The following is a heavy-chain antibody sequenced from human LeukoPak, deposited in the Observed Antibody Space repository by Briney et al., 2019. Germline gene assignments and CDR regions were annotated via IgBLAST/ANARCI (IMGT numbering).Heavy chain of an antibody. CDR2: INPSGGST. V-gene: IGHV1-46*01. CDR1: GYTFTSYY. CDR3: ARDSGITIFGVVRTPGWFDP. J-gene: IGHJ5*02. D-gene: IGHD3-3*01. Sequence: ASVEVSCKASGYTFTSYYMHWVRQAPGQGLEWMGIINPSGGSTSYAQKFQGRVTMTRDTSTSTVYMELSSLRSEDTAVYYCARDSGITIFGVVRTPGWFDPWGQGTLVTVSS.